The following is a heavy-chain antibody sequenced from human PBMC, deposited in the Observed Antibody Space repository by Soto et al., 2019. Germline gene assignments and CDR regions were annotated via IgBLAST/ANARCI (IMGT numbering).Heavy chain of an antibody. V-gene: IGHV3-15*07. CDR3: TTDSYSTIIIVRFDY. J-gene: IGHJ4*01. Sequence: GVLRLSCAASGFTCTNAWINWVRQAPGKGLEWVGRIKSKTDGGTTDYAEPVKGRFAISRDDSNNMVYLQMNSLKIEDTAVYYCTTDSYSTIIIVRFDYWGHGTLVTVSS. D-gene: IGHD3-22*01. CDR2: IKSKTDGGTT. CDR1: GFTCTNAW.